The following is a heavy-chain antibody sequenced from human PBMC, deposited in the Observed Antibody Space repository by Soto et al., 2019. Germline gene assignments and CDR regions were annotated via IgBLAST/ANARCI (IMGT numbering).Heavy chain of an antibody. D-gene: IGHD2-21*02. J-gene: IGHJ4*02. Sequence: PGGSLRLSCTVSGFTFGSHAMSWVRQAPGKGLECVSGISGSGGTTFYADPVKGRLSISRDNSKTTLYLQLNSLRFEDTAVYYCAKDDFTDRGDDYFDYWGPGTLVTVSS. CDR2: ISGSGGTT. CDR1: GFTFGSHA. CDR3: AKDDFTDRGDDYFDY. V-gene: IGHV3-23*01.